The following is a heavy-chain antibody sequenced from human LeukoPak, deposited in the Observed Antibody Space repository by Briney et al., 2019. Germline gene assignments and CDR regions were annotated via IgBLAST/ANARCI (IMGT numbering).Heavy chain of an antibody. CDR1: SGSISSSSYN. V-gene: IGHV4-39*07. D-gene: IGHD5-18*01. CDR3: ARTTEGGYTYGYFYYYYMDV. J-gene: IGHJ6*03. Sequence: SETLSLTCTVSSGSISSSSYNWGWIRQPPGKGLEWIGTIYYSGSTYYNTSLKSRVTISVDTSKNQFSLKLTSVTAADTAVYYCARTTEGGYTYGYFYYYYMDVWGKGTTVTISS. CDR2: IYYSGST.